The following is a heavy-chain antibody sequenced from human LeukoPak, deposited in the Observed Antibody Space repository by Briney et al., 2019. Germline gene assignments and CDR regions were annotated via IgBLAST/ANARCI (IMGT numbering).Heavy chain of an antibody. V-gene: IGHV3-15*01. CDR2: IKSKTDGGTT. Sequence: GGSLRLSCAASGFTFSNTWMSWVRQAPGKGLERVGRIKSKTDGGTTQYAAPVKGRFTISRDDSKNTLYLQMNSLTTEDTAIYYCTTVTVGLWLLSDHWGQGTLVSVSS. CDR3: TTVTVGLWLLSDH. D-gene: IGHD5-18*01. CDR1: GFTFSNTW. J-gene: IGHJ4*02.